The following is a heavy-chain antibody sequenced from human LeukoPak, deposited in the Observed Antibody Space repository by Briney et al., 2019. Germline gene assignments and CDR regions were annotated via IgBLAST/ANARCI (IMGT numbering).Heavy chain of an antibody. D-gene: IGHD3-22*01. CDR2: IYYSGST. Sequence: PSETLSLTCTVSGGSISSGGYYWSWIRQHPGKGLEWLGYIYYSGSTYYNPSLKSRVTISVDTSKNQFSLKLSSVTAADTAVYYCARKVYDSSGYDSNWFDPWGQGTLVTVSS. J-gene: IGHJ5*02. CDR1: GGSISSGGYY. V-gene: IGHV4-31*03. CDR3: ARKVYDSSGYDSNWFDP.